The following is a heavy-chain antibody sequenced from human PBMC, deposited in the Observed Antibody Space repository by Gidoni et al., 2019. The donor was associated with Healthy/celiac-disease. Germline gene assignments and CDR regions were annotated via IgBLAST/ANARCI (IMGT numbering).Heavy chain of an antibody. V-gene: IGHV1-2*04. CDR1: GYTFTGYY. J-gene: IGHJ6*02. Sequence: QVQLVQSGAEVKKPGASVKVSCKASGYTFTGYYMHWVRQAPGQGLEWMGWINPNSGGTNYAQKFQGWVTMTRDTSISTAYMELSRLRSDDTAVYYCARVVMIAAAGPYSYGMDVWGQGTTVTVSS. CDR2: INPNSGGT. D-gene: IGHD6-13*01. CDR3: ARVVMIAAAGPYSYGMDV.